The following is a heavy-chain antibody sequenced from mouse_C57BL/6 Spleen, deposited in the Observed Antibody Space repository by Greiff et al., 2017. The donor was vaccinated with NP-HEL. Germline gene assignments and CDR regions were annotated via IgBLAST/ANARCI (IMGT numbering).Heavy chain of an antibody. Sequence: VKLQESGAELVRPGASVTLSCKASGYTFTDYEMHWVKQTPVHGLEWIGAIDPETGGTAYNQKFKGKAILTADKSSSTAYMELRSLTSEDSAVYYCTSEGFAYWGQGTLVTVSA. CDR3: TSEGFAY. CDR1: GYTFTDYE. J-gene: IGHJ3*01. CDR2: IDPETGGT. V-gene: IGHV1-15*01.